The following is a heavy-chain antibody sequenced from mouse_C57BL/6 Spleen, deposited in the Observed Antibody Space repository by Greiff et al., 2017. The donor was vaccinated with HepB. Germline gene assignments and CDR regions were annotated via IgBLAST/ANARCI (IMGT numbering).Heavy chain of an antibody. J-gene: IGHJ2*01. CDR2: INPNNGGT. CDR3: ARSGYCSRSPYYFDY. V-gene: IGHV1-26*01. CDR1: GYTFTDYY. D-gene: IGHD1-1*01. Sequence: EVQLQQSGPELVKPGASVKISCKASGYTFTDYYMNWVKQSHGKSLEWIGDINPNNGGTSYNQKFKGKATLTVDKSSSTAYMELRSLTSEDSAVYYCARSGYCSRSPYYFDYWGQGTTLTVSS.